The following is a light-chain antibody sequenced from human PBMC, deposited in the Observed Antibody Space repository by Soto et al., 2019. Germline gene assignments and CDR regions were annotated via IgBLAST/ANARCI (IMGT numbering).Light chain of an antibody. CDR2: EVR. Sequence: QSALTQPASVSGSPGQSITISCTGTSSDIGGYNYVSWYQQYPGHAPKLLIYEVRNRPSGLSNRFSGSKSGNTASLTISGLQAEDEADYYCSSFTSSTSWVFGGGTKVTVL. V-gene: IGLV2-14*01. J-gene: IGLJ3*02. CDR1: SSDIGGYNY. CDR3: SSFTSSTSWV.